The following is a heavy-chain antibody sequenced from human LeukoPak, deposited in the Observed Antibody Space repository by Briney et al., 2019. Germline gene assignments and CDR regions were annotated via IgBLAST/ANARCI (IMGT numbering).Heavy chain of an antibody. D-gene: IGHD1-26*01. Sequence: GGSLRLSCAASGFTFSSYSMNWVRQAPGKGLEWVSSISSSSSYIYYADPVKGRFTISRDNAKNSLYLQMNSLRAEDTAVYYCAREDGSYYYFDYWGQGTLVTVSS. CDR2: ISSSSSYI. J-gene: IGHJ4*02. CDR3: AREDGSYYYFDY. CDR1: GFTFSSYS. V-gene: IGHV3-21*01.